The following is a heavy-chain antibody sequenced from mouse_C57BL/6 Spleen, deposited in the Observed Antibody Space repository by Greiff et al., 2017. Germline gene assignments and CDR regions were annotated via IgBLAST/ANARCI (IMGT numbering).Heavy chain of an antibody. Sequence: VQLQQSGPELVKPGASVKISCKASGYTFTDYYLNWVKQRPGQGLEWIGWIYPGSGYPKYNQKFKGKATLTVDTSSSTAYMQLSSLPSEDSEVYFCARYGGNGYARDYWGKGTSVTVSS. J-gene: IGHJ4*01. CDR3: ARYGGNGYARDY. V-gene: IGHV1-84*01. CDR2: IYPGSGYP. CDR1: GYTFTDYY. D-gene: IGHD1-1*02.